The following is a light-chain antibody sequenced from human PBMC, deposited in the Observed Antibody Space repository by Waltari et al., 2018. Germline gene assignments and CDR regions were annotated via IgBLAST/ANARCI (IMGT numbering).Light chain of an antibody. CDR3: SSYTSSSTYV. V-gene: IGLV2-14*03. J-gene: IGLJ1*01. Sequence: QSALTQPASVSGSPGPSITLSCTGTSSDFGGYTYVSWYQQHPGKAPKLMIYDVSNRPSGVSNRFSGSKSGNTASLTISGLQAEDEADYYCSSYTSSSTYVFGTGTKVTVL. CDR2: DVS. CDR1: SSDFGGYTY.